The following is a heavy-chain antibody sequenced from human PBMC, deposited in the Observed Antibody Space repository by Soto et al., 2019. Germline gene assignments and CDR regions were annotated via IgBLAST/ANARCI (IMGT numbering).Heavy chain of an antibody. Sequence: QVQLQESGPGLVEPSQTLSLTCSVSGGSISSGDYYWSWICRPPGKGLEWIGYMFYVGATYYNPSLKSRVTISVDTSKNQFSLKLSSVTAADTAVYHCARVARFCSSPSCRGRNWFDPWGQGTLVTVTS. CDR2: MFYVGAT. CDR1: GGSISSGDYY. D-gene: IGHD2-2*01. J-gene: IGHJ5*02. CDR3: ARVARFCSSPSCRGRNWFDP. V-gene: IGHV4-30-4*01.